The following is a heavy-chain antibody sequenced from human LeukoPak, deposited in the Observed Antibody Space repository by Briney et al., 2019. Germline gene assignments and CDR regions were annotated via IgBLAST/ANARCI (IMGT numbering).Heavy chain of an antibody. V-gene: IGHV1-69*04. J-gene: IGHJ4*02. D-gene: IGHD6-19*01. Sequence: GSSVKVSCKASGGTFSSYTISWVRQAPGQGLEWMGRIIPILGIANYAQKFQGRVTITADKSTSTAYMELSSLRSEDTAVYYCARDPYSSGWPDYWGQGTLVTLSS. CDR3: ARDPYSSGWPDY. CDR1: GGTFSSYT. CDR2: IIPILGIA.